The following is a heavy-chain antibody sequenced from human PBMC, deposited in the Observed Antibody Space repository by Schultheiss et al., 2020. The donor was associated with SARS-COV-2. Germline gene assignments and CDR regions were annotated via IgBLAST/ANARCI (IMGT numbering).Heavy chain of an antibody. Sequence: GGSLRLSCAASGFTFSSYSMNWVRQAPGKGLEWVSVIYSGGSTYYAGSVKGRFTISRDNSKNTLYLQMNSLRAEDTAVYYCARGGSPHFDGMDVWGQGTTVTVSS. CDR3: ARGGSPHFDGMDV. CDR1: GFTFSSYS. J-gene: IGHJ6*02. V-gene: IGHV3-66*01. CDR2: IYSGGST. D-gene: IGHD2/OR15-2a*01.